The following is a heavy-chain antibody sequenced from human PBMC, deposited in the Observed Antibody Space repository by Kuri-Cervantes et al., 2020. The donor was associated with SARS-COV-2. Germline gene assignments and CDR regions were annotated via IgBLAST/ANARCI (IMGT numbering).Heavy chain of an antibody. Sequence: GESLKISCAASGFTFSSYAMSWVRQAPGKGLEWVSAISGSDGSTYYADSVKGRFTISRDNSKNTLYLQVNSLRAEDTAVYYCAKDRVYINGDLDYWGQGTLVTVSS. V-gene: IGHV3-23*01. CDR3: AKDRVYINGDLDY. D-gene: IGHD4-17*01. CDR1: GFTFSSYA. CDR2: ISGSDGST. J-gene: IGHJ4*02.